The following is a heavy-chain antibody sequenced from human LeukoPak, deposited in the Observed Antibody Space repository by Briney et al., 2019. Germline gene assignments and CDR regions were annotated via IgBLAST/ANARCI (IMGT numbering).Heavy chain of an antibody. Sequence: GGSLRLSCAASGFTVITNDMTWVRQAPGKGLEWVSVLYSDGNTKYADSVQGRFTISSDNSKNTLYLEMNNLSPDDTAVYYCARGVEPLAVNTLAYWGQGTLVTVSP. D-gene: IGHD1-14*01. V-gene: IGHV3-53*01. J-gene: IGHJ4*02. CDR2: LYSDGNT. CDR1: GFTVITND. CDR3: ARGVEPLAVNTLAY.